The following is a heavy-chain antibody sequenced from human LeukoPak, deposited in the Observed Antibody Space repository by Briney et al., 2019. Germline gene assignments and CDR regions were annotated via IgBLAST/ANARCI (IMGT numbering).Heavy chain of an antibody. CDR1: GYSFTSYW. J-gene: IGHJ6*02. V-gene: IGHV5-51*01. CDR2: IYPGDSDT. D-gene: IGHD1-26*01. Sequence: GESLKISCKGSGYSFTSYWIGWVRQMPGKGLERMGIIYPGDSDTRYSPSFQGQVTISADKSISTAYLQWSSLKASDTAMYYCARGWELPLHGMDVWGQGTTVTVSS. CDR3: ARGWELPLHGMDV.